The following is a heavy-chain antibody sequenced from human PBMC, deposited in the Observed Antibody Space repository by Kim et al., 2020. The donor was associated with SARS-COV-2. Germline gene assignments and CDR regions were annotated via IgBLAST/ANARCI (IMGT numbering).Heavy chain of an antibody. V-gene: IGHV3-66*01. CDR1: GFTVSSNY. D-gene: IGHD4-17*01. CDR3: AREDGDYYYYYGMDV. CDR2: IYSGGST. J-gene: IGHJ6*02. Sequence: GGSLRLSCAASGFTVSSNYMSWVRQAPGKGLEWVSVIYSGGSTYYADSVKGRFTISRDNSKNTLYLQMNSLRAEDTAVYYCAREDGDYYYYYGMDVWGQGTTGTVSS.